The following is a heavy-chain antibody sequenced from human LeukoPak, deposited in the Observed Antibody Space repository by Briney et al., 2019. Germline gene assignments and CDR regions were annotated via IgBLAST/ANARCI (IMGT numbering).Heavy chain of an antibody. J-gene: IGHJ4*02. CDR1: GFPVSDNY. CDR2: IYSDGTT. V-gene: IGHV3-66*01. CDR3: ARGRPYYYDSSGSPDY. D-gene: IGHD3-22*01. Sequence: GGSLRLSCAASGFPVSDNYMSWVRQAPGKGLEWVSIIYSDGTTYYADSVKGRFTISRDNSKNSLYLQMNSLRAEDTAVYYCARGRPYYYDSSGSPDYWGQGTLVTVSS.